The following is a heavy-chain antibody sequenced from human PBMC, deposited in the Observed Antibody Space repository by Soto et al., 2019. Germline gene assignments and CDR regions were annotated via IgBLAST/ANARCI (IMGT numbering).Heavy chain of an antibody. CDR1: QYGFTSYW. V-gene: IGHV5-51*01. CDR2: IYPGDSNT. CDR3: ARQGEVLDF. J-gene: IGHJ4*02. Sequence: GESLKIGCKGSQYGFTSYWIGWLRQMPGKGLELMGIIYPGDSNTRYSPSFQGQVTFSAERSTSTAYLQWSSLKASDTAMYYCARQGEVLDFWGQGTLVTVSS.